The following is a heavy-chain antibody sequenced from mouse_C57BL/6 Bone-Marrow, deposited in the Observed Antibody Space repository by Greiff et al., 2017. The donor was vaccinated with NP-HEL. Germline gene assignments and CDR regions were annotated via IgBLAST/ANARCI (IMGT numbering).Heavy chain of an antibody. J-gene: IGHJ1*03. Sequence: EVQLQESGGGLVKPGGSLKLSCAASGFTFSSYAMSWVRQTPEKRLEWVATISDGGSYTYYPDNVKGRFTISRDNAKNNLYLQMSHLKSEDTAMYYCARARYGSIFYWYFDVWGTGTTVTVSS. D-gene: IGHD1-1*01. CDR1: GFTFSSYA. CDR2: ISDGGSYT. V-gene: IGHV5-4*01. CDR3: ARARYGSIFYWYFDV.